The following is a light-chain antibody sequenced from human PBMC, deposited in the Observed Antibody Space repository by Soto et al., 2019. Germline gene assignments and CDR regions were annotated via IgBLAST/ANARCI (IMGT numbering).Light chain of an antibody. CDR3: QQYGTSPLMYT. V-gene: IGKV3-20*01. J-gene: IGKJ2*01. Sequence: EVVLTQSPGTLSLSPGERATLSCRASQSVTSNYLAWYQQRHGQAPRLLIYGASIRATGVPDRFSGSGCGTDFTLTITRLEPEDFAVYYCQQYGTSPLMYTFGQGTKLDIK. CDR2: GAS. CDR1: QSVTSNY.